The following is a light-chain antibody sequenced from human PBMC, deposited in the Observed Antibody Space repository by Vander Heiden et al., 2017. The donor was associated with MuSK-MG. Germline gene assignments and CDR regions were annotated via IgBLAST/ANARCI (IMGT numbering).Light chain of an antibody. J-gene: IGKJ2*01. CDR1: QGIGND. V-gene: IGKV1-17*01. CDR2: AAS. CDR3: LQHNSYPHT. Sequence: DIQMTQSPSSLSASVGDRVTITCRASQGIGNDLVWYQQKPGEAPKRLIYAASSLQRGAPSRFSGSGSGTEFTLAISSLQPEDFATYYCLQHNSYPHTFGQGTKLEIK.